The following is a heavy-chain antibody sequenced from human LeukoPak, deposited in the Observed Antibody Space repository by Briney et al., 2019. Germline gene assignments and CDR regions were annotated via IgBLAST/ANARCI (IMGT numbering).Heavy chain of an antibody. D-gene: IGHD4-17*01. CDR1: GFTFSSYE. J-gene: IGHJ5*02. Sequence: GGSLRLSCAASGFTFSSYEMNWVRQAPGKGLEWVANIKQDGSEKYYVDSVKGRFTISRDNAKNSLYLQMNSLRAEDTAVYYCARDSATVTSTSSWFDPWGQGTLVTVSS. CDR3: ARDSATVTSTSSWFDP. V-gene: IGHV3-7*01. CDR2: IKQDGSEK.